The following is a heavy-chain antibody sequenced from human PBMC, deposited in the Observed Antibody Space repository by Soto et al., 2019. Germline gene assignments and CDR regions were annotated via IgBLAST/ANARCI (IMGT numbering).Heavy chain of an antibody. Sequence: QVRLQQSGPRLLKPSQTLSLTCAISGDSVSRNTTAWNWIRQSPSRGLEWLGRTYSRSEWSTDYALSVKSRITINPDPSKNQFSLQLNSVTPEDTAVYYCAGGIVAFDSWGQGTPVTVSS. J-gene: IGHJ4*02. CDR3: AGGIVAFDS. CDR1: GDSVSRNTTA. D-gene: IGHD3-16*02. CDR2: TYSRSEWST. V-gene: IGHV6-1*01.